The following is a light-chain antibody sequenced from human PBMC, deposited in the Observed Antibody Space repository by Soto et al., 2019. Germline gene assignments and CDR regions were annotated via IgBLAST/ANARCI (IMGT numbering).Light chain of an antibody. V-gene: IGKV1-8*01. J-gene: IGKJ3*01. Sequence: AIRMSHSPSSLSASTGDRVTITCRASQGFSSYLAWYQQKPGKAPKLLIYAASTLQSGVPSRFSGGGSGTDFTLTIRCLQSEDFATYSCQQYDSYPFTFGPGTKVDIK. CDR2: AAS. CDR1: QGFSSY. CDR3: QQYDSYPFT.